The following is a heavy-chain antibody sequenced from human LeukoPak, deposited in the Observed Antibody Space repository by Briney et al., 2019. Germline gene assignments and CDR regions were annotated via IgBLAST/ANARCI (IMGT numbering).Heavy chain of an antibody. Sequence: AGSLRLSCAASGFTFDDYGMSWVRPAPGKGLEWVAGINWNGGSTGYADPVKGRLTISRDNAKHSLYLQMNSLRAEDTALYYCARVDSSSWASWGQGTLVTVPS. D-gene: IGHD6-13*01. CDR1: GFTFDDYG. J-gene: IGHJ4*02. CDR2: INWNGGST. CDR3: ARVDSSSWAS. V-gene: IGHV3-20*04.